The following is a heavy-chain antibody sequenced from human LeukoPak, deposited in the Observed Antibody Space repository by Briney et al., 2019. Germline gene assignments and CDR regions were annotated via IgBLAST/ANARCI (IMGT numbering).Heavy chain of an antibody. J-gene: IGHJ4*02. V-gene: IGHV3-49*04. CDR2: IRSRAYGGTS. CDR1: GFTFVDYG. Sequence: GRSLRLSCATSGFTFVDYGLSWVRQAPGKGLEWVGLIRSRAYGGTSEYAASVKGRFTISRDDSKNIAYLQMNSLKTEDTAVYYCTRDEVFWSGSIFDYWGQGTLVTVFS. D-gene: IGHD3-3*01. CDR3: TRDEVFWSGSIFDY.